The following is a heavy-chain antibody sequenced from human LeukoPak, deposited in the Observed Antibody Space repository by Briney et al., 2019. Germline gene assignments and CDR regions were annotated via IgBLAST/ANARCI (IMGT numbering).Heavy chain of an antibody. CDR1: GGSISSTSYY. D-gene: IGHD1-1*01. J-gene: IGHJ4*02. V-gene: IGHV4-39*07. Sequence: SETLSLTCTVSGGSISSTSYYWGWIRQPPGKGLEWIGSIYYTGNTYYNPSLKSRVTISVDTSKNQFSLKLSSVTAADPAVYYCGREGTGTTDYWGQGTLVTVSS. CDR2: IYYTGNT. CDR3: GREGTGTTDY.